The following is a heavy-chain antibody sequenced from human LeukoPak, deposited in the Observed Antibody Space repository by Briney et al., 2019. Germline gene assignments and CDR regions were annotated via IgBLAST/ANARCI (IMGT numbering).Heavy chain of an antibody. CDR1: GFTFDDYA. D-gene: IGHD5-12*01. CDR2: ISWNSGSI. J-gene: IGHJ4*02. Sequence: GGSLRLSCAASGFTFDDYAMRWVRQAPGKGLEWVSGISWNSGSIGYADSVKGRFTISRDNAKNSLYLQMNSLRAEDTALYYCAKDFGVATINYYFDYWGQGTLVTVSS. V-gene: IGHV3-9*01. CDR3: AKDFGVATINYYFDY.